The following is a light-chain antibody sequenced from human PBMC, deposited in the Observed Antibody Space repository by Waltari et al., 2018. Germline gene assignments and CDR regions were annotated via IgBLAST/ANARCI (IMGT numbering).Light chain of an antibody. CDR3: QQYNSWPPVT. V-gene: IGKV3D-15*03. CDR2: GAS. Sequence: EIVMTQSPATLSVSPGERATLPCRASQSVGNNLAWYQQKPGQAPRLLIYGASIRATGIPDRFSGSGSGTEFTLTISILQSEDFAVYYCQQYNSWPPVTFGGGTKVEIK. J-gene: IGKJ4*01. CDR1: QSVGNN.